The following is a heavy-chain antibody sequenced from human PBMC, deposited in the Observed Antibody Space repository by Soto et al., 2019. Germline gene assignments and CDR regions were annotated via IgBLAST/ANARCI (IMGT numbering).Heavy chain of an antibody. J-gene: IGHJ4*02. CDR2: ISSTSRNI. V-gene: IGHV3-48*02. CDR1: GFTFRDYG. D-gene: IGHD6-25*01. Sequence: GGSLRLSCAASGFTFRDYGMNWVRQAPGRGLEWVAYISSTSRNIYNADSVKGRFTSSRDNAKNSLYLQMNSLRDEDTAVYYCARAALYGYDYWGQGTLVTVSS. CDR3: ARAALYGYDY.